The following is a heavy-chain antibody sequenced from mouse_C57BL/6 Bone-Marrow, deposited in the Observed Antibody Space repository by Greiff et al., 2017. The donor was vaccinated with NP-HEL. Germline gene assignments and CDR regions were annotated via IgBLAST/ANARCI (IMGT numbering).Heavy chain of an antibody. CDR1: GYTFTDYY. Sequence: EVKLQESGPVLVKPGASVKMSCKASGYTFTDYYMNWVKQSHGKSLEWIGVINPYNGGTSYNQKFKGKATLTVDKSSSTAYMELNSLTSEDSAVYYCAIYDYDVGVFAYWGQGTLVTVSA. V-gene: IGHV1-19*01. CDR2: INPYNGGT. CDR3: AIYDYDVGVFAY. D-gene: IGHD2-4*01. J-gene: IGHJ3*01.